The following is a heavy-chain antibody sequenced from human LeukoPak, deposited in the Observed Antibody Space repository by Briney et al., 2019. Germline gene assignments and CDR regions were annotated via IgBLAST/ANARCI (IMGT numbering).Heavy chain of an antibody. J-gene: IGHJ6*02. Sequence: GGSLRLSCAASGFTFSSYCWRWVRQAPGKGLEWGAVIWYDGSNKYYADSVKGRFTISRDNSTNTLYLHMNRLRAEDTAVYYCARATNLRRYSGYDSPNTYYYYGMDVWGQGTTVTVSS. CDR1: GFTFSSYC. D-gene: IGHD5-12*01. CDR3: ARATNLRRYSGYDSPNTYYYYGMDV. CDR2: IWYDGSNK. V-gene: IGHV3-33*01.